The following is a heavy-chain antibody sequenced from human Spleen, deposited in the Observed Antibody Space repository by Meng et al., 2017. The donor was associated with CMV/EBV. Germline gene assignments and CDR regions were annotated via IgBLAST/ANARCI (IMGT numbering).Heavy chain of an antibody. CDR1: GFGFSNFV. D-gene: IGHD3-10*01. V-gene: IGHV3-23*01. Sequence: GGSLRLSCAASGFGFSNFVMNWVRQAPGKGLEWISAITGRGDSTYYEASVRGRFIISRDNSKNMMFLQMNSLRTEDTAVYYCAKRGIGGLGSLGHWGQGSLVTVSS. CDR3: AKRGIGGLGSLGH. J-gene: IGHJ4*02. CDR2: ITGRGDST.